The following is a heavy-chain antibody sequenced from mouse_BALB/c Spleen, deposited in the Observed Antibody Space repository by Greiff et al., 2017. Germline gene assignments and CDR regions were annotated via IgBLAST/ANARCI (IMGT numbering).Heavy chain of an antibody. CDR2: ISYSGST. D-gene: IGHD4-1*01. CDR3: ARSAGTKGFFAY. V-gene: IGHV3-2*02. Sequence: VQLQQSGPGLVKPSQSLSLTCTVTGYSITSDYAWNWIRQFPGNILEWMGYISYSGSTSYNPSLKSRISITRDTSKNQFFLQLNSVTTEDTATYYCARSAGTKGFFAYWGQGTLVTVSA. CDR1: GYSITSDYA. J-gene: IGHJ3*01.